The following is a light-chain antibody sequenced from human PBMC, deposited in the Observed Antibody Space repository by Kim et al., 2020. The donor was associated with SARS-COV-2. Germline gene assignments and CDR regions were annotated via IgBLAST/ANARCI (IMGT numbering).Light chain of an antibody. J-gene: IGLJ1*01. CDR2: DVS. CDR3: CSYAGTSTSV. CDR1: SSDVGGYNY. V-gene: IGLV2-11*01. Sequence: LTQPRSVSGSPGQSVTISCTGTSSDVGGYNYVSWYQQHPGKAPKLMIYDVSHRPSGVPDRFSGTKSDNTASLTISGLQAEDEADYYCCSYAGTSTSVFGTGTKVTVL.